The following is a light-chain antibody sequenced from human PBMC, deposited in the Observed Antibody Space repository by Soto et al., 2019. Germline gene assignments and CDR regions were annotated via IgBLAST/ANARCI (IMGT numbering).Light chain of an antibody. V-gene: IGKV1-39*01. J-gene: IGKJ3*01. CDR1: QSISSY. CDR2: AAS. CDR3: QQSYSTLT. Sequence: DIQMTQSPSSLSASVGDRVTITCRASQSISSYLAWYQQKPGKVPKLLIYAASTLQSGVPSRFSGSGSGTDFTLTISSLQPEDFATYYCQQSYSTLTFGPGTKVDIK.